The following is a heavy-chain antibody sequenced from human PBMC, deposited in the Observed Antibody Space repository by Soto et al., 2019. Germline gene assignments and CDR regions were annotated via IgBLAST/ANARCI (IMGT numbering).Heavy chain of an antibody. CDR1: GGSISSYY. CDR3: ARARSSGSWFDP. Sequence: QVQLQESGPGLVKPSETLSLTCTVSGGSISSYYWSWIRQPAGKGLEWIGRIYTSGSTNYNPSLKSRVTMSLGTSKSRSSLKLTSVTAADPAVYYCARARSSGSWFDPWGQGTLVTVS. J-gene: IGHJ5*02. V-gene: IGHV4-4*07. CDR2: IYTSGST. D-gene: IGHD2-15*01.